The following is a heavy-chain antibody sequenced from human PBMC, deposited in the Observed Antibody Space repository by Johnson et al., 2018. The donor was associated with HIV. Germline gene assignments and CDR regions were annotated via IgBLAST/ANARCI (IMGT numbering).Heavy chain of an antibody. D-gene: IGHD6-13*01. CDR1: GFTFSDYY. Sequence: QVQLVESGGGLVQPGGSLRLSCAASGFTFSDYYMSWIRQAPGKGLEWVSYIGFIGGTIYYADSVKGRFTISRDNAKNSLSLQMNSLRAEDTAVYYCASWWRAAAGSPGDAFDIWGQGTMVTVSS. CDR2: IGFIGGTI. CDR3: ASWWRAAAGSPGDAFDI. J-gene: IGHJ3*02. V-gene: IGHV3-11*04.